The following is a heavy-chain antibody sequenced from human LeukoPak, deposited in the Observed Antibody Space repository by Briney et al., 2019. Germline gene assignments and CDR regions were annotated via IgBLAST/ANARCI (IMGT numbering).Heavy chain of an antibody. CDR1: GFTFSNYA. J-gene: IGHJ4*02. V-gene: IGHV3-23*01. Sequence: GGSLRLSCAASGFTFSNYAMSWVRQAPGKGLEWLSTISGSGGSTYYADSVKGRFTISRDNSKNTVYLQMKSLRVEATAVYYCAKGLSAAGDYYFDYWGQGALVTVSS. CDR2: ISGSGGST. D-gene: IGHD2-21*01. CDR3: AKGLSAAGDYYFDY.